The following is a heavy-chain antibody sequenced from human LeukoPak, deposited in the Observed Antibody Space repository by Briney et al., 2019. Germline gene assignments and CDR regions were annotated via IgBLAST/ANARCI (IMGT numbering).Heavy chain of an antibody. D-gene: IGHD2-2*01. V-gene: IGHV3-48*03. CDR3: ARKYCSTTSVLFDN. J-gene: IGHJ4*02. CDR2: ISSSGTTI. CDR1: GFTFISYE. Sequence: GGSLRLYCAASGFTFISYEMNWIRQAPGEGLQWVSDISSSGTTIYYADSVKGRFTISRDNAKNPLYLQLNSLRAEDTAVYYCARKYCSTTSVLFDNWGRATLVTVSS.